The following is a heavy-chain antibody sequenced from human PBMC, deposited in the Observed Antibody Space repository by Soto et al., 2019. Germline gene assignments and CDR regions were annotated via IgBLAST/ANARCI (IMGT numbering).Heavy chain of an antibody. Sequence: SETLSLTCAVYGGSFSGYYWSWIRQPPGKGLEWIGEINHSGSTNYNPSLKSRVTISVDKSKNQFSLKLSSVTAADTAVYYCARERDWGYCSGGSCCNGPIDYWGQGTLVTVSS. CDR1: GGSFSGYY. D-gene: IGHD2-15*01. J-gene: IGHJ4*02. CDR3: ARERDWGYCSGGSCCNGPIDY. CDR2: INHSGST. V-gene: IGHV4-34*01.